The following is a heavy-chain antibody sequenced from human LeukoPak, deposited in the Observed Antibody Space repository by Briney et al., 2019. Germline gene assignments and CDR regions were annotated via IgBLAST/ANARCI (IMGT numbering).Heavy chain of an antibody. CDR3: ALREGRSYYYDSSGGDYFDY. J-gene: IGHJ4*02. D-gene: IGHD3-22*01. CDR2: IYYRGST. CDR1: GGSISSSSYY. V-gene: IGHV4-39*01. Sequence: TETLSLTCTVSGGSISSSSYYWGWIRQPPGKGLEWIVSIYYRGSTYYNPSLKSRVTISVDTSKNQFSLKLSSVTAADTAVYYCALREGRSYYYDSSGGDYFDYWGQGTLVTVPS.